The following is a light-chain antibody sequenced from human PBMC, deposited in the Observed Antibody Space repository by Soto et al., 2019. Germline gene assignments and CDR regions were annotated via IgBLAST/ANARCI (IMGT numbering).Light chain of an antibody. J-gene: IGKJ1*01. CDR3: HHYHKSTWT. CDR1: QSISGR. Sequence: DIQMTQSPSTFSASVGDSVTITGRASQSISGRLAWYQQKPGKAPKLLIYDASSVEGWVPSRFIGSGSGTEFTLNINGAQPDDFATYYFHHYHKSTWTFGQGNNVEIK. V-gene: IGKV1-5*01. CDR2: DAS.